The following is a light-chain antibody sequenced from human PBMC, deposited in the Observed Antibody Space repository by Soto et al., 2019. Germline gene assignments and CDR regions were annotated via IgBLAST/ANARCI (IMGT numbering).Light chain of an antibody. V-gene: IGLV1-47*01. J-gene: IGLJ2*01. CDR2: RNN. Sequence: QSVLTQPPSASGTPGQRVTISCSGSSSNIGSNYVYWYQQLPGTAPKLLIYRNNQRPSGVPDRFSGSKSGTSASLAISGPRPEDEADYYCAAWDDSLSAVVFGGGTKLTVL. CDR3: AAWDDSLSAVV. CDR1: SSNIGSNY.